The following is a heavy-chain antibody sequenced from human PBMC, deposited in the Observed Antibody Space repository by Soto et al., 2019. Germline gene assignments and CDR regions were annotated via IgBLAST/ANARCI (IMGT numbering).Heavy chain of an antibody. CDR3: ARAAIAAAGTPGYYGMDV. CDR1: GGTFSSYA. J-gene: IGHJ6*02. D-gene: IGHD6-13*01. CDR2: IIPIFGTA. Sequence: QVQLVQSGAEVKKPGSSVKVSCKASGGTFSSYAISWVRQAPGQGLEWMGGIIPIFGTANYAQKFQGRVTITTDKSTSTAYMELSSLRSEDTAVYYCARAAIAAAGTPGYYGMDVWGQGTTVTVSS. V-gene: IGHV1-69*06.